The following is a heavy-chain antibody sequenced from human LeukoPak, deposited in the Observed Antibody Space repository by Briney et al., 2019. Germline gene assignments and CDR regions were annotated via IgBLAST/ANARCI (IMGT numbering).Heavy chain of an antibody. Sequence: KTGGSLRLSCAASGFTFSSYSMNWVRQAPGKGLEWVSSISSSSSYIYYADSVKGRFTISRDNAKNSLYLQMNSLRAEDTAVYYCARDSNWGECMTTWGQGTLVTVSS. CDR2: ISSSSSYI. CDR3: ARDSNWGECMTT. D-gene: IGHD7-27*01. V-gene: IGHV3-21*01. J-gene: IGHJ5*02. CDR1: GFTFSSYS.